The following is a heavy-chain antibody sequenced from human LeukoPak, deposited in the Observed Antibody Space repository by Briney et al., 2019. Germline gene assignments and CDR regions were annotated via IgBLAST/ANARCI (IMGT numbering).Heavy chain of an antibody. CDR1: GGSFSGSY. J-gene: IGHJ4*02. D-gene: IGHD5-18*01. V-gene: IGHV4-34*01. CDR2: INHSGST. Sequence: PSETLSLTCAVYGGSFSGSYWSWIRQPPGKGLEWIGEINHSGSTNNNPSLKSRVTISVDTSKNQFSLKLSSVTAADTAVYYCARGHKGVHTTMAHFDSWGQGTLVTVSS. CDR3: ARGHKGVHTTMAHFDS.